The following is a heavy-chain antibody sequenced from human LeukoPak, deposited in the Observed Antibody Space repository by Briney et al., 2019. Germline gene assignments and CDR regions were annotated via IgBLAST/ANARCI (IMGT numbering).Heavy chain of an antibody. J-gene: IGHJ6*02. CDR3: ARFGDGVYYYYGMDV. Sequence: GGSLRLSCAASGFTFSSYAMHWVRQAPGKGLEWVAVISYDGSNKYYADSVKGRFTISRDNSKNTLYLQMNSLRAEDTAVYYCARFGDGVYYYYGMDVWGQGTTVTVSS. CDR1: GFTFSSYA. D-gene: IGHD3-10*01. V-gene: IGHV3-30-3*01. CDR2: ISYDGSNK.